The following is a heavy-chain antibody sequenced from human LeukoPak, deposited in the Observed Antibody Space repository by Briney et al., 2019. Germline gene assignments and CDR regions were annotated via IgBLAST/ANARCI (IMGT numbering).Heavy chain of an antibody. J-gene: IGHJ4*02. Sequence: PGQSLRLSCATSGFTFSGYGMHWVRQAPGKGLEWVTVIWSDGSNKYYADSVKGRFTISRDNSKNTLYLQMNSLRAEDTAVYYCARGYYAGRGHHFEYWGQGTLVTVSS. V-gene: IGHV3-33*01. CDR1: GFTFSGYG. CDR3: ARGYYAGRGHHFEY. D-gene: IGHD3-22*01. CDR2: IWSDGSNK.